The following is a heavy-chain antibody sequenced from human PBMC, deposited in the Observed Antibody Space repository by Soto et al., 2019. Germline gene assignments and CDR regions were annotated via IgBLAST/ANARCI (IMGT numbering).Heavy chain of an antibody. V-gene: IGHV3-30*01. D-gene: IGHD1-26*01. CDR1: GFTFTNCA. Sequence: QVQLVESGGGVVQPGRSLRLSCAASGFTFTNCAMHWVRQAPGQGLEWVAVVGSDGMHKYYGDFVKGRVTISRDTSENTVYLQMDRMTSEDTAVYYCAGGVIVDAPDYFHYWGRGTLVTVSS. J-gene: IGHJ4*02. CDR3: AGGVIVDAPDYFHY. CDR2: VGSDGMHK.